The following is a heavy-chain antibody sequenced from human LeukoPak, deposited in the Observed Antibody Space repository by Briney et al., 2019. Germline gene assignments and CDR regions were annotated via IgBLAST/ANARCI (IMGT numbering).Heavy chain of an antibody. CDR3: ASAKGTSGVYDY. CDR1: GFTFSSYA. CDR2: ISYDGSNK. Sequence: WGSLRLSCAASGFTFSSYAMHWVRQAPGKGLEWVAVISYDGSNKYYADSVKGRFTISRDNSKNTLYLQMNSLRAEDTAVYYCASAKGTSGVYDYWGQGTLVTVSS. V-gene: IGHV3-30*04. D-gene: IGHD2-8*01. J-gene: IGHJ4*02.